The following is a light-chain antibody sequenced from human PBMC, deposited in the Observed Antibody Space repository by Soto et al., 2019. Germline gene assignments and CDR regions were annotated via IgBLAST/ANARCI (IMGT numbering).Light chain of an antibody. Sequence: QSVQTQPPSASGPPGQRVTISCSGSSSNIGSNAVTWYQQFPGTAPKLLIYSNNQRPSGVPDRFSGSKSGTSASLAISGLQSEDEADYSCATWDDSLKGYVFGSATKLTVL. V-gene: IGLV1-44*01. CDR2: SNN. CDR3: ATWDDSLKGYV. CDR1: SSNIGSNA. J-gene: IGLJ1*01.